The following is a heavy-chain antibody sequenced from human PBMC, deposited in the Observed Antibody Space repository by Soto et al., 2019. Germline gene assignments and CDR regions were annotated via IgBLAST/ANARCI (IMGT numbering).Heavy chain of an antibody. CDR1: GGSISSYY. Sequence: SETLSLTCTVSGGSISSYYWSWIRQPPGKGLEWIGYIYYSGSTNYNPSLKSRVTISVDTSKNQFSLKLSSVTAADTAVYYCARVPYSGYDYYYYGMDVWGQGTTVTVCS. D-gene: IGHD5-12*01. CDR3: ARVPYSGYDYYYYGMDV. J-gene: IGHJ6*02. V-gene: IGHV4-59*01. CDR2: IYYSGST.